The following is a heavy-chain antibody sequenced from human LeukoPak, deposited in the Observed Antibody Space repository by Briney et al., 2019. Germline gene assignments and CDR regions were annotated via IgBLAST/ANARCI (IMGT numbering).Heavy chain of an antibody. J-gene: IGHJ3*02. Sequence: PGGSLRLSCTVSGFTVSSNSMSWVRQAPGKGLEWVSFIYSDNTHYSDSVKGRFTISRDNSKNTLYLQMNSLRSEDTAVYYCARDYGANIAFDIWGQGTMVTVSS. CDR3: ARDYGANIAFDI. CDR1: GFTVSSNS. V-gene: IGHV3-53*05. CDR2: IYSDNT. D-gene: IGHD2/OR15-2a*01.